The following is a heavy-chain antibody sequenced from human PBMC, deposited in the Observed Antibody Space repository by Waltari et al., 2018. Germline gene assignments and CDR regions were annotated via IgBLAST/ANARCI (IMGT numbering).Heavy chain of an antibody. V-gene: IGHV1-8*02. CDR3: ARGSVGLHGGNSGFGY. J-gene: IGHJ4*02. Sequence: QVHLVQSEAEVRKPGASVKVSCKASGYSFIHYDINWVRQAPGQGLEWLGWMHPNTDNLGYAKKFQGRLIMATNTSVSTAYMELSSLRYEDTAVYFCARGSVGLHGGNSGFGYWGQGTLVTVSS. D-gene: IGHD2-21*02. CDR1: GYSFIHYD. CDR2: MHPNTDNL.